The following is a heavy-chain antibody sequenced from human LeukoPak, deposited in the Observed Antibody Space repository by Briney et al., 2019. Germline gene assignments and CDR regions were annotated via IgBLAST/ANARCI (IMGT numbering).Heavy chain of an antibody. CDR3: ATVLYYDSSGYER. V-gene: IGHV4-61*01. D-gene: IGHD3-22*01. Sequence: SETLSLTCTVSGGSFSSGSYYWTWIRQPPGKGLEWIGYFYSSGSTNYHPSLKSRVTISADTSKNQFSLKLSSVTAADTAMYYCATVLYYDSSGYERWGQGTLVTVSS. CDR1: GGSFSSGSYY. CDR2: FYSSGST. J-gene: IGHJ4*02.